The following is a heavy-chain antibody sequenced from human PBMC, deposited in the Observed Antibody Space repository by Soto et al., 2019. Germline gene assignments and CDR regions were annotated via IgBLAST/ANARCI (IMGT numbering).Heavy chain of an antibody. J-gene: IGHJ6*02. D-gene: IGHD6-13*01. Sequence: GGSLRLSCAAAGCTFSTYWMHWVRQTPGEGLVWVSRINGDESTINYADSVEGRFTISRDNAKNTLYLQMSSLRAEDTAVYYCARGVPRVYGMDVWGQGTTVTVSS. CDR3: ARGVPRVYGMDV. V-gene: IGHV3-74*01. CDR1: GCTFSTYW. CDR2: INGDESTI.